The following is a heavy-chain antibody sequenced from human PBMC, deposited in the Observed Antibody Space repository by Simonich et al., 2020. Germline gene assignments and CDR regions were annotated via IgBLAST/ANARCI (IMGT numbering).Heavy chain of an antibody. D-gene: IGHD3-10*01. CDR1: GFTFSGSA. Sequence: EVQLVESGGGLVQPGGSLKLSCAASGFTFSGSAIHWVRQASGKGLEWVGRIRSKANSYATAYDASVKGRLTISRDDSKNTAYLQMNSLKTEDTAVYYCTRFDYYGSGSYYFDYWGQGTLVTVSS. V-gene: IGHV3-73*02. J-gene: IGHJ4*02. CDR3: TRFDYYGSGSYYFDY. CDR2: IRSKANSYAT.